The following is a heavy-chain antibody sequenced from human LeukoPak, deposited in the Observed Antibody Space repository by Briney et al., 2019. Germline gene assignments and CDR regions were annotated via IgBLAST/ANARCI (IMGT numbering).Heavy chain of an antibody. Sequence: GGSLRLSCAASGFTFSSYVTSWVRQAPGKGLEWVSAISGSGVTPYYADSVKGRFTISRDNSKNTLDLHLNSLRAEDTAMFYCAKVDITGTIPRAFDIWGQGTMVTVSS. CDR2: ISGSGVTP. CDR3: AKVDITGTIPRAFDI. CDR1: GFTFSSYV. D-gene: IGHD1/OR15-1a*01. V-gene: IGHV3-23*01. J-gene: IGHJ3*02.